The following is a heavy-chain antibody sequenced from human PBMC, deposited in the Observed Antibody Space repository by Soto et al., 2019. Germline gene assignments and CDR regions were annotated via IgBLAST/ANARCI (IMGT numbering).Heavy chain of an antibody. CDR3: ARDLSSYGYSPYMDV. Sequence: GGSLRLSCAASGFTFSSYSMNWVRQAPGKGLEWVSSISSSSSYIYYADSVKGRFTISRDNAKNSLYLQMNSLRAEDTAVYYCARDLSSYGYSPYMDVWGKGTTVTVSS. CDR1: GFTFSSYS. CDR2: ISSSSSYI. J-gene: IGHJ6*03. D-gene: IGHD5-18*01. V-gene: IGHV3-21*01.